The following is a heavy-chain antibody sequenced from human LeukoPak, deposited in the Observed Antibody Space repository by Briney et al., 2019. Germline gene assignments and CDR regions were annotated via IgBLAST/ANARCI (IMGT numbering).Heavy chain of an antibody. D-gene: IGHD3-22*01. CDR3: ARPYYYDSRIDP. V-gene: IGHV4-30-4*01. Sequence: PSETLSLSCTVSGGSISSGDYYWSWIRQPPGKGLEWIGYTYYSGSTYYNPSLKSRATISVDTPKNQFSLKLTSVTAADTAVYYCARPYYYDSRIDPWGQGTMVTVSS. CDR2: TYYSGST. J-gene: IGHJ5*02. CDR1: GGSISSGDYY.